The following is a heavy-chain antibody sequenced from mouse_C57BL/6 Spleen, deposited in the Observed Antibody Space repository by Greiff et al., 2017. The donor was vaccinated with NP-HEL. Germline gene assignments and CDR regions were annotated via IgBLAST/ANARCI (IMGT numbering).Heavy chain of an antibody. V-gene: IGHV1-15*01. J-gene: IGHJ4*01. CDR1: GYTFTDYE. Sequence: VKLMESGAELVRPGASVTLSCKASGYTFTDYEMHWVKQTPVHGLEWIGAIDPETGGTAYNQKFKGKAILTADNSSSTAYIELRSLTSEDSAVYYCMRRNAMDYWGQGTSVTVSS. CDR3: MRRNAMDY. CDR2: IDPETGGT.